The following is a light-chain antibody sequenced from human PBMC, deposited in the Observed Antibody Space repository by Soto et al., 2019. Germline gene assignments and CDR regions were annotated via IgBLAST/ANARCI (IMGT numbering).Light chain of an antibody. CDR3: SSYTSSNTWV. J-gene: IGLJ3*02. CDR2: EVR. V-gene: IGLV2-14*01. CDR1: SSDVGDYDY. Sequence: QSALTQPASVSGSPGQSITISCTGTSSDVGDYDYVSWYQQHPGKAPKLMIHEVRNRPSGVSNRFSGSKSGNTASLTISGLRAEDEADYYCSSYTSSNTWVFGGGTKLTVL.